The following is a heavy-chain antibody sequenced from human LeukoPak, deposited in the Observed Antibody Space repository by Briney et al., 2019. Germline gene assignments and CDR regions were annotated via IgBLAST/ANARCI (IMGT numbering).Heavy chain of an antibody. D-gene: IGHD1-1*01. CDR1: GGTFSSYA. V-gene: IGHV5-51*01. CDR2: IYPGDSDT. J-gene: IGHJ4*02. Sequence: ASVKVSCKASGGTFSSYAISWVRQMPGKGLEWMGIIYPGDSDTKYSPSFQGQITISADKSITTAYLQWSSLKASDTAMYYCARLGTPGTTDFDYWGQGTLATVSS. CDR3: ARLGTPGTTDFDY.